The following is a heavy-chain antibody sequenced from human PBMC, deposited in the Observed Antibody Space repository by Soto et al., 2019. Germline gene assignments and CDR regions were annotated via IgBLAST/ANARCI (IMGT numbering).Heavy chain of an antibody. J-gene: IGHJ3*02. Sequence: GGSLRLSCASSGFTCSSYGMHLVRQAPGKGLEWVAVISYDGSNKYYADSVKGRFTISRDNSKNTLYLQMNSLRAEDTAVYYCAKEAVVGAQPDAFDIWGQGTMVTVSS. CDR1: GFTCSSYG. CDR3: AKEAVVGAQPDAFDI. CDR2: ISYDGSNK. D-gene: IGHD1-26*01. V-gene: IGHV3-30*18.